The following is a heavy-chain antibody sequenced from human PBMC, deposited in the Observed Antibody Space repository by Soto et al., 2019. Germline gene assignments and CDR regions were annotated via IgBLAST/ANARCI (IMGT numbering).Heavy chain of an antibody. J-gene: IGHJ4*02. CDR1: GGSISSGGYY. D-gene: IGHD2-15*01. CDR2: IYYSGST. V-gene: IGHV4-31*03. Sequence: SETLSLTCTVSGGSISSGGYYWNWIRQHPGKGLEWIGYIYYSGSTYFNPPLKSRVTISVDTSENQFSLKLSSVTAADTAVYYCARALGYCSGGSCRYFDCWGQGTLVAVSS. CDR3: ARALGYCSGGSCRYFDC.